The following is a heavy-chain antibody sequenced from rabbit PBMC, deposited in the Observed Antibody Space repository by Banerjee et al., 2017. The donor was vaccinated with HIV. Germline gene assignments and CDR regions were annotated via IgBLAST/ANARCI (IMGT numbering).Heavy chain of an antibody. D-gene: IGHD2-1*01. J-gene: IGHJ4*01. V-gene: IGHV1S45*01. Sequence: QEQLVESGGDLVKPGASLTLTCTASGFSFSSSYYMCWVRQAPGKGLEWIGCIYTGSGTTYYASWVNGRFTISKTSSTTMTLQMTSLTAADTATYFCARNYDDYGDWSFNLWGPGTLVTVS. CDR2: IYTGSGTT. CDR1: GFSFSSSYY. CDR3: ARNYDDYGDWSFNL.